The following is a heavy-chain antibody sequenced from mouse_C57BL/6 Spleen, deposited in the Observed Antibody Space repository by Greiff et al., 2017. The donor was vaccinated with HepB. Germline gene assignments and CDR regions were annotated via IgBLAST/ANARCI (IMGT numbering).Heavy chain of an antibody. J-gene: IGHJ2*01. V-gene: IGHV3-6*01. CDR1: GYSITSGYY. D-gene: IGHD2-1*01. Sequence: VQLKESGPGLVKPSQSLSLTCSVTGYSITSGYYWNWIRQFPGNKLEWMGYISYDGSNNYNPSLKNRISITRDTSKNQFFLKLNSVTTEDTATYYCAREGGNPYYFDYWGQGTTLTVSS. CDR2: ISYDGSN. CDR3: AREGGNPYYFDY.